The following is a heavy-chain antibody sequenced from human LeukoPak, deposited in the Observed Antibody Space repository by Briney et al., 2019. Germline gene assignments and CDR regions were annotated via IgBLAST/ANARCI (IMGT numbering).Heavy chain of an antibody. CDR1: GFTFSSYE. V-gene: IGHV3-74*01. CDR2: INSDGSST. D-gene: IGHD6-13*01. Sequence: QPGGSLRLSCAASGFTFSSYEMNWVRQAPGKGLVWVSRINSDGSSTSYADSVKGRFTISRDNAKNTLYLQMNSLRAEDTAVYYCARASIAAAGTAEFDYWGQGTLVTVSS. J-gene: IGHJ4*02. CDR3: ARASIAAAGTAEFDY.